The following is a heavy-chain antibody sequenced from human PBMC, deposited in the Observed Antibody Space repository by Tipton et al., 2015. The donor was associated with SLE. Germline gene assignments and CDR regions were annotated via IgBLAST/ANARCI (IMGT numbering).Heavy chain of an antibody. CDR2: FDPEDGET. V-gene: IGHV1-24*01. Sequence: QVQLVQSGAEVKKPGASVKVSCKVSGYTLTELSMHWVRQAPGKGLEWMGGFDPEDGETIYAQKFQGRVTMTEDTSTDTAYMELSSLRSEDTAVYYCATGSYSSSLHPRVFNYYYYVDVWGKGTTVTVSS. D-gene: IGHD6-6*01. CDR1: GYTLTELS. CDR3: ATGSYSSSLHPRVFNYYYYVDV. J-gene: IGHJ6*03.